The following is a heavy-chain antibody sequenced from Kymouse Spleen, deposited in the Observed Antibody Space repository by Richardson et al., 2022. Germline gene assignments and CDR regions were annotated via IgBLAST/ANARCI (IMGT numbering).Heavy chain of an antibody. Sequence: QLQLQESGPGLVKPSETLSLTCTVSGGSISSSSYYWGWIRQPPGKGLEWIGSIYYSGSTYYNPSLKSRVTISVDTSKNQFSLKLSSVTAADTAVYYCAAGIAAAGTGGSFYFDYWGQGTLVTVSS. CDR1: GGSISSSSYY. V-gene: IGHV4-39*01. J-gene: IGHJ4*02. D-gene: IGHD6-13*01. CDR3: AAGIAAAGTGGSFYFDY. CDR2: IYYSGST.